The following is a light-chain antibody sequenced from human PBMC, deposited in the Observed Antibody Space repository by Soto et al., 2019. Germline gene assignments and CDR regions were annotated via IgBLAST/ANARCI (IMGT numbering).Light chain of an antibody. CDR1: SSDIGGYNY. J-gene: IGLJ3*02. CDR3: TSYAGSNNVV. V-gene: IGLV2-8*01. Sequence: QSVLTQPPSASVSPGQSVTISCTGTSSDIGGYNYVSWYQQHPGKAPKLIIYEVSKRPSGVPDRFSGSKSGNTASLTVSGLQAEDEADYYCTSYAGSNNVVFAGGTKLTVL. CDR2: EVS.